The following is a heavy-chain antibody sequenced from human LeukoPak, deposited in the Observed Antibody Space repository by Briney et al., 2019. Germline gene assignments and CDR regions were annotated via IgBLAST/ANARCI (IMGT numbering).Heavy chain of an antibody. J-gene: IGHJ4*02. V-gene: IGHV3-23*01. D-gene: IGHD3-22*01. Sequence: GGSLRLSCAASGFSVSNYYMSWVRQAPGKGLEWVSTISDSGGSTYYADSVKGRFTISRDNSKNTLYLQMNGLRAEDTAVYYCARLYYYNSSGYGSIPYWGQGPLVTVSS. CDR3: ARLYYYNSSGYGSIPY. CDR2: ISDSGGST. CDR1: GFSVSNYY.